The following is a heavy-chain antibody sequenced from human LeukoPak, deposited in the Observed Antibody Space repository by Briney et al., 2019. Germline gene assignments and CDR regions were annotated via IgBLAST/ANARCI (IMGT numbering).Heavy chain of an antibody. V-gene: IGHV3-48*03. D-gene: IGHD6-13*01. J-gene: IGHJ6*02. Sequence: PGGSLRLSCAASGFTFSSYEMNWVRQAPGKGLEWVSYISSSGSTIYYADSVKGRFTISRDNAKNSLYLQMNSLRAEDTAVYYCAREIRAAVFHYYYGMDVWGQGTTVTVSS. CDR3: AREIRAAVFHYYYGMDV. CDR1: GFTFSSYE. CDR2: ISSSGSTI.